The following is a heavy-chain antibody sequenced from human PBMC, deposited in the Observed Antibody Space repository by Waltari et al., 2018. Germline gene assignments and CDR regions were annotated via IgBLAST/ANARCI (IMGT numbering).Heavy chain of an antibody. CDR2: IWDDGSNK. CDR3: ARSKPDITMVRGVVDY. CDR1: GFTFSSYG. J-gene: IGHJ4*02. Sequence: QVQLVESGGGVVQPGRSLRLSCAASGFTFSSYGMHWVRQAPGKGLEWVAVIWDDGSNKHYADLENVRFTISRDNSKITRYLEMSSLRGEDTGVYCCARSKPDITMVRGVVDYWGQGTLVTVSS. D-gene: IGHD3-10*01. V-gene: IGHV3-33*01.